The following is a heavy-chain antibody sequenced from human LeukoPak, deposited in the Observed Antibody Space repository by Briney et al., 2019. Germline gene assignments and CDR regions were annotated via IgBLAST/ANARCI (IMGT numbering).Heavy chain of an antibody. J-gene: IGHJ4*02. Sequence: GGSLRLSCAASEFTFSNYAMNWVRQAPGKRPEWVSGISSGGGSIYYVDSVKGRFTISRDNSKNTLYLQMNSLRAEDTAVYYCASSPLAARPKLDYWGQGTLVTVSS. D-gene: IGHD6-6*01. CDR3: ASSPLAARPKLDY. CDR1: EFTFSNYA. CDR2: ISSGGGSI. V-gene: IGHV3-23*01.